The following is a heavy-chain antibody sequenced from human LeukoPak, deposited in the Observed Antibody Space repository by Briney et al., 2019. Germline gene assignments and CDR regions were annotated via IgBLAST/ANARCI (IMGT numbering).Heavy chain of an antibody. Sequence: SETLSLTCTGSGGSISSYFWSWIRQPAGKGLEWIGRIYTSGSTYYNPSLKSRVTISVDTSKNQFSLKLSSVTAADTAVYYCARQGVLATITYFDYWGQGTLVTVSS. CDR3: ARQGVLATITYFDY. V-gene: IGHV4-4*07. D-gene: IGHD5-12*01. J-gene: IGHJ4*02. CDR2: IYTSGST. CDR1: GGSISSYF.